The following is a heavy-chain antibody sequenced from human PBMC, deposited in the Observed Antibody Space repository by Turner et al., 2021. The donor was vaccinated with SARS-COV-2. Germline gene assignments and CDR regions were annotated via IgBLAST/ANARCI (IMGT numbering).Heavy chain of an antibody. V-gene: IGHV3-33*01. J-gene: IGHJ6*02. D-gene: IGHD5-18*01. CDR3: ARDLEGAMVTYYYGMDV. CDR2: IWDDGSNK. Sequence: QVQLVESGGGVVQPGRSLRLSCAASGFTFSSYGLHWVRQAPGKGLEWGAVIWDDGSNKYYADSVKGRFTISRDNAKNTLYLQMNSLRAEDTAVYYCARDLEGAMVTYYYGMDVWGQGTTVTVSS. CDR1: GFTFSSYG.